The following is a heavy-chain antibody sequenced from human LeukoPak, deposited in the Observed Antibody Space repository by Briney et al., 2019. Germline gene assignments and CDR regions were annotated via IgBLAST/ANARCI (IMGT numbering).Heavy chain of an antibody. Sequence: SVKVSCKASGGTFSSYAISWVRQAPGQGLEWMGGIIPIFGTADYAQKFQGRVTITADESTSTAYMELSSLRSEDTAVYYCARDLTPYCGGDCYQIDYWGQGTLVTVSS. V-gene: IGHV1-69*01. J-gene: IGHJ4*02. CDR3: ARDLTPYCGGDCYQIDY. D-gene: IGHD2-21*02. CDR2: IIPIFGTA. CDR1: GGTFSSYA.